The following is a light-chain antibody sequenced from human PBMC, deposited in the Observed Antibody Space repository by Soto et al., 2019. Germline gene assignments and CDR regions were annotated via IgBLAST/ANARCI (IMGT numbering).Light chain of an antibody. V-gene: IGKV3-20*01. J-gene: IGKJ1*01. CDR3: HQYESSLWT. CDR1: KSFSRSY. Sequence: EIVLTQSPDTLSLSPGERVTLSCRASKSFSRSYLAWYQQKPGQAPRLLIYGASTRATGIPDRFRGSGSGTDFTLTISRLEPEDFAVYYCHQYESSLWTFGRGTKVDIK. CDR2: GAS.